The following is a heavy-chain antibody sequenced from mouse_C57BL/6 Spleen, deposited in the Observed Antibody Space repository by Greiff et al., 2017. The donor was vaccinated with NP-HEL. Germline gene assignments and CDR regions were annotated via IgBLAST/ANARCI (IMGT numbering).Heavy chain of an antibody. CDR1: GFNIKNTY. V-gene: IGHV14-3*01. D-gene: IGHD2-5*01. Sequence: EVQLQQSVAELVRPGASVKLSCTASGFNIKNTYMHWVKQRPEQGLEWIGRIDPANGNTKYAPKFQGKATINADTSSNTAYLQLSSLTSEDTAIYYCARSDYSNYVWFAYWGQGTLVTVSA. CDR2: IDPANGNT. CDR3: ARSDYSNYVWFAY. J-gene: IGHJ3*01.